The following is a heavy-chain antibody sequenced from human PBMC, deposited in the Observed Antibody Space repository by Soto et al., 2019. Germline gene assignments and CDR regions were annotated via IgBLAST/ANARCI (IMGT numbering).Heavy chain of an antibody. D-gene: IGHD2-15*01. Sequence: GASVKVSCKASGGTFSSYAISWVLQAPGQGLEWMGGIIPIFGTANYAQKFQGRVTITADESTSTAYMELSSLRSEDTAVYYCARAVVAATYDWFDPWGQGTLVTVSS. CDR2: IIPIFGTA. V-gene: IGHV1-69*13. CDR1: GGTFSSYA. CDR3: ARAVVAATYDWFDP. J-gene: IGHJ5*02.